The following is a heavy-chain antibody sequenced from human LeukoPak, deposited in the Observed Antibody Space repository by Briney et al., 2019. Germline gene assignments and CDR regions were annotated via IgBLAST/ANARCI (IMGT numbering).Heavy chain of an antibody. J-gene: IGHJ6*03. CDR1: GFSFSSYG. Sequence: PGGSLRLSCAASGFSFSSYGMSWVRQAPGKGLEWVSSISSSSSYIYYADSVKGRFTISRDNAKNSLYLQMNSLRAEDTAVYYCARDGIRYMDVWGKGTTVTVSS. CDR2: ISSSSSYI. D-gene: IGHD2-15*01. V-gene: IGHV3-21*01. CDR3: ARDGIRYMDV.